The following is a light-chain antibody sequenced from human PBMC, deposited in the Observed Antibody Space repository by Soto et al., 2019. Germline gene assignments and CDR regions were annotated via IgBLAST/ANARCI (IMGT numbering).Light chain of an antibody. CDR2: AAS. CDR1: NSTRSY. J-gene: IGKJ1*01. CDR3: HQSYSTPRT. Sequence: IQMSQSPSSLSASVRDRLTITCRASNSTRSYLNSYQHKPGKPPTLLIYAASSLPSEVPSRFRDSGSGTHFTRTISSLQPEYFATYYCHQSYSTPRTSAQGTKVDI. V-gene: IGKV1-39*01.